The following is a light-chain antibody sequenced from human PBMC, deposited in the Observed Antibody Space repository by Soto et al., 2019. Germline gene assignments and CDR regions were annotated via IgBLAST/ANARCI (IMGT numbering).Light chain of an antibody. CDR1: QSISSW. V-gene: IGKV1-5*01. CDR3: QQYYSYPQT. Sequence: NQSPGTLSLSPGERATLSCRASQSISSWLAWYQQKPGKAPKLLIYDASSLESGVPSRFSGSGSGTDFTLTISCPQSEDFATYYCQQYYSYPQTFGQGTKVDIK. CDR2: DAS. J-gene: IGKJ1*01.